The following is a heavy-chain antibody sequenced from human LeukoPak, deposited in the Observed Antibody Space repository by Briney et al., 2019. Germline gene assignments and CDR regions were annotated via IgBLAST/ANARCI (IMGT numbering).Heavy chain of an antibody. D-gene: IGHD3-9*01. Sequence: GGSLRLSCAASGFSFSSFWMGWVRQTPGKRPEWVANMNIDGSEEYYADSVKGRFSISRDNARNSVYLQMNSLRAEDTAVYYCAKEIGVLLRYFDWFPAGGPIDYWGQGTLVTVSS. J-gene: IGHJ4*02. CDR2: MNIDGSEE. CDR1: GFSFSSFW. V-gene: IGHV3-7*03. CDR3: AKEIGVLLRYFDWFPAGGPIDY.